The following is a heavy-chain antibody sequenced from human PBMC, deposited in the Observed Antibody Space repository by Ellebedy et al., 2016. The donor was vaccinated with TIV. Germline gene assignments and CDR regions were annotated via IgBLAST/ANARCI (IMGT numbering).Heavy chain of an antibody. CDR2: IHWNSGVK. D-gene: IGHD1-26*01. J-gene: IGHJ4*02. CDR3: ARGKGSYNFDS. V-gene: IGHV3-9*01. CDR1: GYTFNNYA. Sequence: SLKISCAASGYTFNNYAMHWVRQAPGKGLEWVSGIHWNSGVKGYADSVKGRFAISRDNAKNSLDLQMNSLRAEDTAVYYCARGKGSYNFDSWGQGTLVTVSS.